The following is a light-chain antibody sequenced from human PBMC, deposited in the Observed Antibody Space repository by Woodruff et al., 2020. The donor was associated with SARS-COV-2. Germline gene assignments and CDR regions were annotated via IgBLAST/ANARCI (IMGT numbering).Light chain of an antibody. V-gene: IGLV2-14*01. Sequence: MIYDVDNRPSGVSDRFSGSRSGNTASLTISGLQSEDEADYYCSSYTGSSTPFVFGPGTRVTVL. J-gene: IGLJ1*01. CDR3: SSYTGSSTPFV. CDR2: DVD.